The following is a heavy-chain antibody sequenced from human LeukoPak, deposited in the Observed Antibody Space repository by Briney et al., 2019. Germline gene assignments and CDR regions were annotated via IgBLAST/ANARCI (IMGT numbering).Heavy chain of an antibody. V-gene: IGHV4-61*02. CDR3: ARGRPRYYYGSGSTEHYFDY. D-gene: IGHD3-10*01. J-gene: IGHJ4*02. CDR1: GGSISSGSYY. CDR2: IYTSGST. Sequence: SETLSLTCTVSGGSISSGSYYWSWIRQPAGKGLEWIGRIYTSGSTNYNPSLKSRVTISVDTSKNQFSLKLSSVIAADTAVYYCARGRPRYYYGSGSTEHYFDYWGQGTLVTVSS.